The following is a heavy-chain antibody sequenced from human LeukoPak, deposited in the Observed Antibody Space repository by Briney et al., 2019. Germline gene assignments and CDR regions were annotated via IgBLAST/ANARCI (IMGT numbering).Heavy chain of an antibody. J-gene: IGHJ6*03. V-gene: IGHV3-53*01. D-gene: IGHD1-7*01. CDR2: IYSGGST. CDR3: AKGITGTFYYYYYMDV. CDR1: GFTVSSNY. Sequence: GGSLRLSCAASGFTVSSNYMSWVRQAPGKGLEWVSVIYSGGSTYYADSVKGRFTISRDNSKNTLYLQMNSLRAEDTAVYYCAKGITGTFYYYYYMDVWGKGTTVTVSS.